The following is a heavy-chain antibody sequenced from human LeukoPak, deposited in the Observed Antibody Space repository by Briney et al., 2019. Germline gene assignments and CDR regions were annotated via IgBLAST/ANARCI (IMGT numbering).Heavy chain of an antibody. CDR1: GGSISDGGYY. Sequence: SETLSLTCTVSGGSISDGGYYWSWIRQHPGKGLEWIGYIYDSGTTYYSPALQSRVTISVDTSDNKFSLKLRSLTATDTAVYYCARGGDRRGFDYWGQGTLVTVSS. D-gene: IGHD1-14*01. CDR3: ARGGDRRGFDY. CDR2: IYDSGTT. V-gene: IGHV4-31*03. J-gene: IGHJ4*02.